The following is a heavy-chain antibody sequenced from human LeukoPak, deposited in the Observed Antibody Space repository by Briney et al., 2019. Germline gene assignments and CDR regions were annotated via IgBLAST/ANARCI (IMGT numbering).Heavy chain of an antibody. CDR3: ARVAVAGTINWFDP. Sequence: ASVKVSCKASGYTFTNHGISWVRQAPGQGLEWMGWISTYNGNTNYAQKLQGRVTMTTDTSTSTAYMELRSLRSHDTAVYYCARVAVAGTINWFDPWGQGTLVTVSS. V-gene: IGHV1-18*01. CDR1: GYTFTNHG. CDR2: ISTYNGNT. D-gene: IGHD6-19*01. J-gene: IGHJ5*02.